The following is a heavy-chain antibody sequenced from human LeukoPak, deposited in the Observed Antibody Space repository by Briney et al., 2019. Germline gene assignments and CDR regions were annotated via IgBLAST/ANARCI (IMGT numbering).Heavy chain of an antibody. Sequence: RPGGSLRLSCAASGFTVSRNYMSWVGQAPGRGREGVSIISGGDNTFYAASVRGRFTVSRDKSKNTLYLQMNSLRVEDTAVYYCASRDRGYYFGMDVWGQGTTVTVSS. CDR3: ASRDRGYYFGMDV. V-gene: IGHV3-53*01. J-gene: IGHJ6*02. CDR2: ISGGDNT. D-gene: IGHD5-24*01. CDR1: GFTVSRNY.